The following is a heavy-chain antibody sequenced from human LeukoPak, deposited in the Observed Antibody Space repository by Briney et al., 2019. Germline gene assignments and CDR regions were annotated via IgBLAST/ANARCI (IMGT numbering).Heavy chain of an antibody. CDR3: ATGGNMGGRWLAYNWFDP. CDR1: GYTFTSYG. Sequence: ASVKVSCKASGYTFTSYGISWVRQAPGQGLEWMGWISAYNGNTNYAQKLQGRVTMTEDTSTDTAYMELSSLRSEDTAVYYCATGGNMGGRWLAYNWFDPWGQGTLVTVSS. V-gene: IGHV1-18*01. D-gene: IGHD2-15*01. J-gene: IGHJ5*02. CDR2: ISAYNGNT.